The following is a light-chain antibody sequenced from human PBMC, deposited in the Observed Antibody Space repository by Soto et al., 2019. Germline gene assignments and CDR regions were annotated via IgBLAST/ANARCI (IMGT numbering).Light chain of an antibody. J-gene: IGLJ2*01. CDR3: SAWDDSIYGPV. CDR2: SDN. Sequence: QSVLTQPPSASGTPGQRVAISCSGGSSNIGTNPVNWYLHLPGTAPKLLIFSDNQRPSGVPARFSGSKSGTSASLTISGLQSEDEADYLCSAWDDSIYGPVFGGGTKLTVL. CDR1: SSNIGTNP. V-gene: IGLV1-44*01.